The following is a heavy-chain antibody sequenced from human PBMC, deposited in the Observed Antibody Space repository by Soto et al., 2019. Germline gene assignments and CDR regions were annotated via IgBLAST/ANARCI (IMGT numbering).Heavy chain of an antibody. CDR1: GFTFSGSA. J-gene: IGHJ6*02. CDR3: TRAEQYCSGGSCSNVFYYGMDV. V-gene: IGHV3-73*01. D-gene: IGHD2-15*01. Sequence: GGSLRLSCAASGFTFSGSAMHWVRQASGKGLEWVGRIRSKANSYATAYAASVKGRFTISRDDSKNTAYLQMNSLKTEDTAVYYCTRAEQYCSGGSCSNVFYYGMDVWGQGTTVTVSS. CDR2: IRSKANSYAT.